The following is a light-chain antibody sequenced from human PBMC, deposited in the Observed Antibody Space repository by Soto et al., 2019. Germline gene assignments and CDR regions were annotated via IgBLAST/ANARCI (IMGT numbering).Light chain of an antibody. CDR1: QSIGDW. V-gene: IGKV1-5*03. CDR2: KAS. CDR3: QQYYDYSWT. Sequence: DVQMTQSPSTLSASVGDRVTITCRASQSIGDWLAWFQQKPGRAPKLLIYKASSLESGVPSTFSGSASGTEFTLTISSLQPDDFATHYCQQYYDYSWTFGQGTKVDSK. J-gene: IGKJ1*01.